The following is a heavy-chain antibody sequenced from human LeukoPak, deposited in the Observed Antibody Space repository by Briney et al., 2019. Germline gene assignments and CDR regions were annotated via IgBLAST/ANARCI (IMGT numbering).Heavy chain of an antibody. CDR1: GFTFSSYG. V-gene: IGHV3-48*01. CDR3: ARDHWGRITSGGYFEY. J-gene: IGHJ4*02. D-gene: IGHD1-14*01. Sequence: PGGSLRLSCAASGFTFSSYGMTWVRQAPGKGLEWVSYISSSSSTIYYADSVKGRFTISRDNAKNSLYLQMNSLRPEDTAVYFCARDHWGRITSGGYFEYWGQGTLVTVSS. CDR2: ISSSSSTI.